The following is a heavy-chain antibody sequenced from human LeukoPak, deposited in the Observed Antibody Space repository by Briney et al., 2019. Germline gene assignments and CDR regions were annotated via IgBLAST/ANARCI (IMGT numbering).Heavy chain of an antibody. V-gene: IGHV1-2*02. CDR3: ARSPHILTGENFDY. D-gene: IGHD3-9*01. J-gene: IGHJ4*02. CDR1: GYTFTGYY. CDR2: INPNSGGT. Sequence: ASVKVSCKASGYTFTGYYMHWVRQAPGQGLEWMGWINPNSGGTNYAQKFQGRVTMTRDTSISTAYMELSRLRSDDTALYYCARSPHILTGENFDYWGQGTLVTVSS.